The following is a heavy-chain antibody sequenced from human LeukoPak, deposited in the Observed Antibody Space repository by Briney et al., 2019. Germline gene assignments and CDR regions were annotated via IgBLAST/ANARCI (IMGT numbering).Heavy chain of an antibody. D-gene: IGHD3-10*01. J-gene: IGHJ6*02. CDR2: ISYDGSNK. CDR1: GFTFSSYA. CDR3: ARGARVYLREVYYYGMDV. V-gene: IGHV3-30-3*01. Sequence: GGSLRLSCAASGFTFSSYAMHWVRQAPGKGLGWVAVISYDGSNKYYADSVKGRFTISRDNSKNTLYLQMNSLRAEDTAVYYCARGARVYLREVYYYGMDVWGQGTTVTVSS.